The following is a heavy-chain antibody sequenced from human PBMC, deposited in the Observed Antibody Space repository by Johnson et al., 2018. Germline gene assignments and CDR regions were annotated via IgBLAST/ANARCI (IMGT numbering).Heavy chain of an antibody. J-gene: IGHJ1*01. Sequence: VQLVQSGGGLVKPGGSLRLSCAASGFTFSNAWMSWVRQAPGKGLEWVSSISSSSSYIYYADSVKGRFTISRDNAKNSLYLQMNSRRAEDTAVYYCARSQAVQHWGQGTLVTVSS. CDR3: ARSQAVQH. V-gene: IGHV3-21*01. CDR2: ISSSSSYI. CDR1: GFTFSNAW.